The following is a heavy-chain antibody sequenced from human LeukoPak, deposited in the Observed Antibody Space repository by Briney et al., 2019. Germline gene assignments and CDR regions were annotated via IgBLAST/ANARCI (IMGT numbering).Heavy chain of an antibody. J-gene: IGHJ3*02. V-gene: IGHV1-46*01. D-gene: IGHD4-23*01. CDR3: ARDLYGANSGAFDI. CDR2: INPSGGST. CDR1: GYTFTSYY. Sequence: GASVKVSCKASGYTFTSYYMHWVRQAPGQGLEWMGIINPSGGSTSYAQKFQGRVTVTRDMSTSTVYMELSSLRSEDTAVYSCARDLYGANSGAFDIGGQGTM.